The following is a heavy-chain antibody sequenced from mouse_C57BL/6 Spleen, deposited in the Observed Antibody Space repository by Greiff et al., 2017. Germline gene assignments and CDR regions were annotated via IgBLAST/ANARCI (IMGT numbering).Heavy chain of an antibody. CDR3: ARVDGNYREYAMDY. J-gene: IGHJ4*01. CDR2: IHPNSGST. CDR1: GYTFTSYW. D-gene: IGHD2-1*01. V-gene: IGHV1-64*01. Sequence: QVQLQQPGAELVKPGASVKLSCKASGYTFTSYWMHWVKPRPGQGLEWIGMIHPNSGSTNYNEKFTSKAPLTVDKSSSTAYMQLSSLTSEDAAVYYCARVDGNYREYAMDYWGQGTSVTVSS.